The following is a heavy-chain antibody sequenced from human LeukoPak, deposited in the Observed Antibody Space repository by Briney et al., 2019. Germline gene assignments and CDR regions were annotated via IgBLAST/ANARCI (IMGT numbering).Heavy chain of an antibody. J-gene: IGHJ4*02. CDR2: INPNSGGT. Sequence: ASVKVSCKASGYTFTGYYMHWVRQAPGQGLEWMGRINPNSGGTNYVQKFQGRVTMTRHTSISTAYMELSRLRSDDTAVYYCARAHYDFWSGYCTAEDYWGQGTLVTVSS. CDR3: ARAHYDFWSGYCTAEDY. V-gene: IGHV1-2*06. D-gene: IGHD3-3*01. CDR1: GYTFTGYY.